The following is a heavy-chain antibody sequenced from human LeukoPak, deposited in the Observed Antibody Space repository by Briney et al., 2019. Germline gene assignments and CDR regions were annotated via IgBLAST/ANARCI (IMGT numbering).Heavy chain of an antibody. D-gene: IGHD3-9*01. J-gene: IGHJ4*02. CDR1: GFTFSSYA. V-gene: IGHV3-23*01. CDR3: AKDQGLTGFYTTFDY. Sequence: GGSLRLSCAASGFTFSSYAMSWVRQAPGKGLEWVSGISGGGGSTYYADSVKGRFTISRDTSKNTVYLQMNSLRAEDTAVYYCAKDQGLTGFYTTFDYWGQGTLVTVSS. CDR2: ISGGGGST.